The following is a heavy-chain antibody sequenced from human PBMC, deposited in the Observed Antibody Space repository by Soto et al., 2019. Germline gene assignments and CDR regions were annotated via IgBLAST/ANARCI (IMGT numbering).Heavy chain of an antibody. V-gene: IGHV3-48*01. CDR2: ISTSSSNT. D-gene: IGHD2-2*01. Sequence: EVQLVESGGGLVQPGGSLRLSCAASGFIFSSYGMNWLRQAPGKGLEWVSYISTSSSNTYYADSVKGRFTISRDNAKNSLYRQMTSLRADDTAVFYCARARCSDPTCYQPWFDPWGQGTLVTVSS. CDR1: GFIFSSYG. J-gene: IGHJ5*02. CDR3: ARARCSDPTCYQPWFDP.